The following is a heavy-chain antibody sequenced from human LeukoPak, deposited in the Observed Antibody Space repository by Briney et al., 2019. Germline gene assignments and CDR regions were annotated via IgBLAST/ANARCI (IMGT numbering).Heavy chain of an antibody. J-gene: IGHJ4*02. CDR1: GFTFSSYW. D-gene: IGHD6-13*01. Sequence: GGSLRLSCAASGFTFSSYWMSWVRQAPGKGLEWVANIKQDGSEKYYVDSVKGRFTISRDNAKNSLYLQMNSLRAEDTAVYYCASAFSSTWHYFDHWGQGTLVTVSS. CDR2: IKQDGSEK. V-gene: IGHV3-7*01. CDR3: ASAFSSTWHYFDH.